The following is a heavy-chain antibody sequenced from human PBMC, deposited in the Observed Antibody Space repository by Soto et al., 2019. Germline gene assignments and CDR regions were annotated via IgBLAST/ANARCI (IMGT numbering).Heavy chain of an antibody. D-gene: IGHD3-10*01. V-gene: IGHV1-69*18. CDR1: GDRFTSYG. CDR3: ARDRADRGFDY. Sequence: QVQLEQSGAEVKKPGSSVTVSCKASGDRFTSYGISWVRQAPGQGLEWVGTVLPVLGTTNYAQKLRGRVIITADDSTSTVYMELGSLRSDDTAIYYCARDRADRGFDYWGQGTLVTVSS. J-gene: IGHJ4*02. CDR2: VLPVLGTT.